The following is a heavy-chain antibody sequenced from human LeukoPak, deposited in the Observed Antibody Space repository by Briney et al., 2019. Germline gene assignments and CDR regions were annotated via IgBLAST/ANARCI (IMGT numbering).Heavy chain of an antibody. J-gene: IGHJ6*03. CDR3: ARVLRKISYMDV. V-gene: IGHV4-38-2*02. CDR2: IYHSGST. Sequence: SGTLSLTCTVSGYSISSGYYWGWIRQPPGKGLEWIGSIYHSGSTNYNPSLKSRVTISVDTSKNQFSLKLSSVTAADTAVYYCARVLRKISYMDVWGKGTTVTVSS. CDR1: GYSISSGYY.